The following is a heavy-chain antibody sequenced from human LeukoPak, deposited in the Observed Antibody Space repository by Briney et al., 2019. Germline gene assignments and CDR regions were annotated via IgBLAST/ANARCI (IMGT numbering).Heavy chain of an antibody. J-gene: IGHJ5*02. CDR2: MNPNSGNT. D-gene: IGHD7-27*01. CDR1: GYTFTSYD. CDR3: ARGPLTGGWFDP. V-gene: IGHV1-8*01. Sequence: ASVKVSCKASGYTFTSYDINWVRQATGQGLEWMGWMNPNSGNTGYAQKFQGRVTMTRNTSISTAYMELSSLRSEDTAVYYCARGPLTGGWFDPWGQGTLVTVSS.